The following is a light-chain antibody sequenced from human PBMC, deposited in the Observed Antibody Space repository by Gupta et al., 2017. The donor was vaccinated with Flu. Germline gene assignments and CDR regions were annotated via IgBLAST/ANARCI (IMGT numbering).Light chain of an antibody. CDR1: QSISSY. V-gene: IGKV1-39*01. Sequence: DIQMTQSPSSLSASVGDRVTITCRASQSISSYLNWYQQKPGKAPKLLIYAASSLQSGVPSRFSGSGSGTDFTRTSSSLKTEDFATYYCKQSYRTHTYTFGQGTKLEIK. J-gene: IGKJ2*01. CDR2: AAS. CDR3: KQSYRTHTYT.